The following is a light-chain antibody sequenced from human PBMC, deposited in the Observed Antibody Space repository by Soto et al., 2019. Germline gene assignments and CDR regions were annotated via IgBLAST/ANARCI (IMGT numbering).Light chain of an antibody. Sequence: EIVMTQSPATLSVSPGERATLSCRASQSVGTYLAWYQQKPGQTPRLLIFDASTRATGIPARFSGSGSGSEFTLTISSLQSEDFAVYSCQQYSVWPLVTFGGGTKVEI. CDR3: QQYSVWPLVT. CDR1: QSVGTY. J-gene: IGKJ4*01. CDR2: DAS. V-gene: IGKV3-15*01.